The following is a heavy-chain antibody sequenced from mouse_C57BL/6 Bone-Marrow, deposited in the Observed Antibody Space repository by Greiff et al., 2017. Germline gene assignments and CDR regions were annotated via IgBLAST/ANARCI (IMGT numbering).Heavy chain of an antibody. V-gene: IGHV1-69*01. CDR2: IDPSDSYT. J-gene: IGHJ1*03. CDR1: GYTFTSYW. CDR3: ARYYGSSYFYWYFDV. Sequence: QVQLQQPGAELVLPGASVKLSCKASGYTFTSYWMHWVKQRPGQGLEWIGEIDPSDSYTNYNQKFKGKSTLTVDKSSSTAYMQLSSLTSEDSAVYYCARYYGSSYFYWYFDVWGTGTTVTVFS. D-gene: IGHD1-1*01.